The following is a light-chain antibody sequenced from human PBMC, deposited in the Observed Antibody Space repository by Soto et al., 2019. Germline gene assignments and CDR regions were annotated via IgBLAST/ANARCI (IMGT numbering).Light chain of an antibody. J-gene: IGLJ2*01. CDR2: DVS. V-gene: IGLV2-14*03. CDR3: RSYPRDGTHV. CDR1: SSDVGGYRF. Sequence: QSALTQPASVSGSPGQSVTISCTGTSSDVGGYRFVSWYQQHPGKAPNLMIFDVSNRPSGVSNRFSGSKSGNTASLTISGLQVEDEADYYCRSYPRDGTHVFGGGTKLTVL.